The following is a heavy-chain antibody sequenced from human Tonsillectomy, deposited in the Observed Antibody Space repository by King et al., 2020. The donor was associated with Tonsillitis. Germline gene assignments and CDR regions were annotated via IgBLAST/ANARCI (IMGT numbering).Heavy chain of an antibody. V-gene: IGHV3-21*01. CDR2: ISGRSSYI. Sequence: VQLVESGGGLVKPGGSLRLSCAFTRFTFNNYTMNWVRQAPGKGLEWVSSISGRSSYIYYADSVRGRFTISRDNAKNSLYLQMNSLKAEDTAVYYCASFHPHPTWNAFDFWGQGTLVTVSS. CDR1: RFTFNNYT. J-gene: IGHJ3*01. D-gene: IGHD1-1*01. CDR3: ASFHPHPTWNAFDF.